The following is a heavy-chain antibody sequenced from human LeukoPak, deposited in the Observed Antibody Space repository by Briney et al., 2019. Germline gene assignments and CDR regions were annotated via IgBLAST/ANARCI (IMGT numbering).Heavy chain of an antibody. D-gene: IGHD2-15*01. CDR2: ISYDGSNK. J-gene: IGHJ4*02. V-gene: IGHV3-30*04. CDR3: ARDAAVVAASGIFDY. Sequence: GRSLRLSCAASGFTFSSYGMHWVRQAPGKGLEWVAVISYDGSNKYYADSVKGRFTISRDNSKNTLYLQMNSLRAEDTAVYYCARDAAVVAASGIFDYRGQGTLVTVSS. CDR1: GFTFSSYG.